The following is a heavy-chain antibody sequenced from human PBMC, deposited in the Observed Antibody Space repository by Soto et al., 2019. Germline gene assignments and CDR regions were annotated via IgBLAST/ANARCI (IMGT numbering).Heavy chain of an antibody. CDR3: ARDPLVLRYFDWSQGGNWFDP. J-gene: IGHJ5*02. D-gene: IGHD3-9*01. CDR1: GYTFTSYG. V-gene: IGHV1-18*04. CDR2: ISAHNGNT. Sequence: GASVKVSCKASGYTFTSYGISWVRQAPGQGLEWMGWISAHNGNTNYAQKLQGRVTMTTDTSTSTAYMELRSLRSDDTAVYYCARDPLVLRYFDWSQGGNWFDPWGQGTLVTVSS.